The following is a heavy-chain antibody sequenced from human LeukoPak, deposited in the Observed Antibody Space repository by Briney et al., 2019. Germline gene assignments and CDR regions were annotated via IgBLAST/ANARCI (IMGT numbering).Heavy chain of an antibody. V-gene: IGHV4-30-4*07. D-gene: IGHD5-12*01. CDR1: GDSINSGGYL. CDR2: NYYSGST. J-gene: IGHJ4*02. CDR3: ARAVDIVAIHFDY. Sequence: PSQTLSLTCAVSGDSINSGGYLWSWIRQPPGKGLVWSGYNYYSGSTYYNPSLNSRVTISVDTSKNQFSLKLSSVTAADTAVYYCARAVDIVAIHFDYWGQGTLVTVSS.